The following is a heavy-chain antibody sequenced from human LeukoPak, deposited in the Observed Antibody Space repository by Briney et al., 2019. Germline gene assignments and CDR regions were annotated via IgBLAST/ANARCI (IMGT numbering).Heavy chain of an antibody. V-gene: IGHV1-69*05. CDR2: IIPIFGTA. CDR1: GGTFSSYA. J-gene: IGHJ4*02. Sequence: ASVKVSCKASGGTFSSYAISWVRQTPGQGLEWMGGIIPIFGTANYAQKFQGRVTITTDESTSTAYMELSSLRSEDTAVYYCARGPGRAPVYYDSSGYFDYWGQGTLVTVSS. CDR3: ARGPGRAPVYYDSSGYFDY. D-gene: IGHD3-22*01.